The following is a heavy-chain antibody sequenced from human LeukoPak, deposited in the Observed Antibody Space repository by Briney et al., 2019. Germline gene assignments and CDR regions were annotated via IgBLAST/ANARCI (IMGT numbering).Heavy chain of an antibody. J-gene: IGHJ5*02. CDR1: GYTFTGYY. D-gene: IGHD6-13*01. CDR3: ARSLYLGIAAAGPYNWFDP. Sequence: ASVKVSCKASGYTFTGYYMHWVRQAPGQGLEWMGRINPNSGGTNYAQMFQGRVTMTRDTSISTAYMELSRLRSDDTAVYYCARSLYLGIAAAGPYNWFDPWGQGTLVTVSS. CDR2: INPNSGGT. V-gene: IGHV1-2*06.